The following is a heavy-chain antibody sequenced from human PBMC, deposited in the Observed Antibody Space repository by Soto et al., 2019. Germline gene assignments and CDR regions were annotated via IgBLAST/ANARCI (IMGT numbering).Heavy chain of an antibody. CDR3: ARHKTTMLTVVSAFDP. D-gene: IGHD3-22*01. CDR1: GDSITRSNFY. J-gene: IGHJ5*02. CDR2: TFYSGST. Sequence: PSETLSLTCTVSGDSITRSNFYWGWIRQPPGKGLEWLGSTFYSGSTFYNPALKSRVTFSVDTSKDHFSLKLSSVTAADTALYYCARHKTTMLTVVSAFDPWGQGTRVTVSS. V-gene: IGHV4-39*02.